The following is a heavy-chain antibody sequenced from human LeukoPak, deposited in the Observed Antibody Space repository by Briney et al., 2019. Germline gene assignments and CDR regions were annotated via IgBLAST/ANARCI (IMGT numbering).Heavy chain of an antibody. V-gene: IGHV1-8*03. D-gene: IGHD2-2*02. CDR3: ARGAKVGYCSSTSCYSSSYYYMDV. J-gene: IGHJ6*03. CDR2: MNPNSGNK. Sequence: GASVKVSCKASGYTFTSYDINWVRQATGQGLEWMGWMNPNSGNKGYAQKFQGRVTITRNTSISTAYMELSSLRSEDTAVYYCARGAKVGYCSSTSCYSSSYYYMDVWGKGTTVTVSS. CDR1: GYTFTSYD.